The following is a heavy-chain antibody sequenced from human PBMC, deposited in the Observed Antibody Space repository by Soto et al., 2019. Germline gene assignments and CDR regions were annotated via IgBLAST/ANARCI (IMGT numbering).Heavy chain of an antibody. V-gene: IGHV3-23*01. CDR2: ISGSGGST. CDR1: GFTFSSYA. CDR3: AKESIVLMVYAYYFDY. Sequence: GGSLRLSCAASGFTFSSYAMSWVRQAPGKGLEWVSAISGSGGSTYYADSVKGRFTISRDNSKNTLILQMNSLRAEETAVYYCAKESIVLMVYAYYFDYWGQGTLVTVSS. J-gene: IGHJ4*02. D-gene: IGHD2-8*01.